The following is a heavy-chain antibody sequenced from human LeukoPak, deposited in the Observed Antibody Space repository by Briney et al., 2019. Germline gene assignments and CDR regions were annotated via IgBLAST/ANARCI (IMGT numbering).Heavy chain of an antibody. CDR3: AKSRAADTTLLFDY. Sequence: PGGSLRLSCAASGFTFNNYAMNWVRQAPGKGLEWVSAITIGATDTFYLDSVKGRFTISRDNSKNTLSLQMSSLRAEDTAIYYCAKSRAADTTLLFDYWGQGTLVTVSS. V-gene: IGHV3-23*01. CDR2: ITIGATDT. D-gene: IGHD6-13*01. J-gene: IGHJ4*02. CDR1: GFTFNNYA.